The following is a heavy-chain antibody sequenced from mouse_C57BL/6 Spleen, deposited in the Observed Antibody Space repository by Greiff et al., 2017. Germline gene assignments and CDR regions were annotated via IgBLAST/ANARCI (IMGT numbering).Heavy chain of an antibody. J-gene: IGHJ4*01. CDR2: IYPSDSYT. CDR1: GYTFTSYW. V-gene: IGHV1-50*01. CDR3: ARGDYVDY. Sequence: VQLQQPGAELVKPGASVKLSCKASGYTFTSYWMPWVKQRPGQGLEWIGKIYPSDSYTNYNQKFKGKATLTVDTSSSTAYMQLSRLTSEDSAVYCCARGDYVDYWGQGTTVTVAS. D-gene: IGHD1-1*02.